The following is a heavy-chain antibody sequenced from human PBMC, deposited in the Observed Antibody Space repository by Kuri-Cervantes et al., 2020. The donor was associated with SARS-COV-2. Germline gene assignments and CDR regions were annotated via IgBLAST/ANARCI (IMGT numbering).Heavy chain of an antibody. Sequence: GGSLRLSRAASGFTFSSYSMNWVRQAPGKGLEWVSSISSSSSYIYYADSVKGRFTISRDNAKNSLYLQMNSLRAEDTAVYYCASVPYGSGSYAYYFDYWGQGTLVTVSS. V-gene: IGHV3-21*01. CDR1: GFTFSSYS. D-gene: IGHD3-10*01. CDR3: ASVPYGSGSYAYYFDY. CDR2: ISSSSSYI. J-gene: IGHJ4*02.